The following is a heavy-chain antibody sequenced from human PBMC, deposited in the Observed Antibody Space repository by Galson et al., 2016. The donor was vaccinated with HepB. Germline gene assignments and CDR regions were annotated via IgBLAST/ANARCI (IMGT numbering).Heavy chain of an antibody. V-gene: IGHV3-74*01. D-gene: IGHD1-1*01. CDR1: GFTFRSYW. J-gene: IGHJ4*02. Sequence: SLRLSCAASGFTFRSYWMHWVRQAPGKGLVWVSRITSDGSTTSFADSVKGRFTISRDNAKNTLYLQMNSLRAEDTAVYYCARDYWTGTSYNDYWGQGTLVTVSS. CDR2: ITSDGSTT. CDR3: ARDYWTGTSYNDY.